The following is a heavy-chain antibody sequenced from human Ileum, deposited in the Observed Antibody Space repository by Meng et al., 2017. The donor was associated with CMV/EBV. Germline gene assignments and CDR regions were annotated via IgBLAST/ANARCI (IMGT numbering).Heavy chain of an antibody. CDR1: GSLSSSSYY. D-gene: IGHD5-12*01. CDR2: IYYSGST. J-gene: IGHJ4*02. V-gene: IGHV4-39*01. CDR3: ARHRRYSGSDRGFFDF. Sequence: GSLSSSSYYWGWFRQPPGKGLEWLGNIYYSGSTYYNPSLQSRVTTSVDTSKNQFSLKLSSVTAADTALYYCARHRRYSGSDRGFFDFWGQGALVTVSS.